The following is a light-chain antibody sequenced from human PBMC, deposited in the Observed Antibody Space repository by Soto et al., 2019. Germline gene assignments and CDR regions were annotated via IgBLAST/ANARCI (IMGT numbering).Light chain of an antibody. V-gene: IGKV3-15*01. CDR2: GAS. CDR1: QSVSSK. Sequence: EIVVTQSPATLSVSRGERATLSCRASQSVSSKLAWYQQKPGQAPRPLIYGASTRATGIPARFSGSGSGTEFTLTISSLQSEDFAVYYCQQYNNWPPITFGQGTRLEIK. CDR3: QQYNNWPPIT. J-gene: IGKJ5*01.